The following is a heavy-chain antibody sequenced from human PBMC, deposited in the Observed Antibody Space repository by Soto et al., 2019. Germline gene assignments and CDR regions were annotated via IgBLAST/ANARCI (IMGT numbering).Heavy chain of an antibody. V-gene: IGHV4-61*01. CDR1: GGSVSDKTYY. J-gene: IGHJ4*02. D-gene: IGHD4-17*01. Sequence: QVQLQESGPGLLKPSETLSLTCSVSGGSVSDKTYYWSWIRQPPGKRLEWIGYVYYSGTTNYNPSLKSRVTISVDLSKNRFSLGLSSVTTADTALYYCARTTAGPNTLRSRYFFDYWGQGTLVTVSS. CDR2: VYYSGTT. CDR3: ARTTAGPNTLRSRYFFDY.